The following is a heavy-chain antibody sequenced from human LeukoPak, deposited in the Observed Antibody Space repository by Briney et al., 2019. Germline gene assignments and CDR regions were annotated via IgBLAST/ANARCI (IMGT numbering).Heavy chain of an antibody. J-gene: IGHJ4*02. V-gene: IGHV1-69*04. CDR3: ARPRYCSSTSCYGLDY. CDR2: IIPILGIA. D-gene: IGHD2-2*01. Sequence: SVKVSCKASGGTFSSYAISWVRQAPGQGLEWMGRIIPILGIANYAQKFQGRVTITADKSTSTAYMGLSSLRSEDTAVYYCARPRYCSSTSCYGLDYWGQGTLVTVSS. CDR1: GGTFSSYA.